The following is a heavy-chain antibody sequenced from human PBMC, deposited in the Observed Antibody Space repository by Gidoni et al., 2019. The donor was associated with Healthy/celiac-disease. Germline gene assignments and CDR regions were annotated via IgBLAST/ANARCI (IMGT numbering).Heavy chain of an antibody. D-gene: IGHD2-21*02. V-gene: IGHV1-69*01. Sequence: QVQLVQSGAEVKKPGSSVKVSCKASGGTFSSYASSWVRQAPGQGLEWMGGIIPIFGTANYAQKFQGRVTITADESTSTAYMELSSLRSEDTAVYYCARGRYRDCGGDCYLALDYWGQGTLVTVSS. CDR3: ARGRYRDCGGDCYLALDY. CDR1: GGTFSSYA. J-gene: IGHJ4*02. CDR2: IIPIFGTA.